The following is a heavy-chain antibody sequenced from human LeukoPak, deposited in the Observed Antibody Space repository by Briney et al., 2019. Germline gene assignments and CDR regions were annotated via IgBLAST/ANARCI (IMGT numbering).Heavy chain of an antibody. D-gene: IGHD4-17*01. CDR3: ARPDYGDEENFDY. CDR1: GGTFSSYA. J-gene: IGHJ4*02. V-gene: IGHV1-69*04. CDR2: IIPILGIA. Sequence: SVKVSCKASGGTFSSYAISWVRQAPGQGLEWMGRIIPILGIANYAQKFQGRVTITADKSTSTAYMELSSLRSEDTAVYYCARPDYGDEENFDYWGQGTLVTVSS.